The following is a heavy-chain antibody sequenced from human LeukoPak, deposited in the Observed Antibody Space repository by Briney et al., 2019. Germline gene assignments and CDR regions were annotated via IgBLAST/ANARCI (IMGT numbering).Heavy chain of an antibody. D-gene: IGHD2-2*03. V-gene: IGHV1-69*13. CDR3: ATHRGYCSSTSCQNELELDY. Sequence: ASVKVSCKASGGTFSSYAISWVRQAPGQGLEWTGGIIPIFGTANYAQKFQGRVTITADESTSTAYMELSSLRSEDTAVYYCATHRGYCSSTSCQNELELDYWGQGTLVTVSS. CDR1: GGTFSSYA. CDR2: IIPIFGTA. J-gene: IGHJ4*02.